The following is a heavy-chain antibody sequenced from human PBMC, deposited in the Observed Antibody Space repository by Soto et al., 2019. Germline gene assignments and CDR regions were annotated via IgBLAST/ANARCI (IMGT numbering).Heavy chain of an antibody. CDR2: LNPHSGKA. CDR1: GYTFTIHD. CDR3: ARVSSIAARRSYDS. D-gene: IGHD6-6*01. V-gene: IGHV1-8*01. J-gene: IGHJ4*02. Sequence: ASVKVSCKASGYTFTIHDIHWVRQAPGQGLEWMAGLNPHSGKAAYAQRFQGRLTMTGNASTSTAYMELSGLRSEDTAMYYCARVSSIAARRSYDSWGQGTLVTVSS.